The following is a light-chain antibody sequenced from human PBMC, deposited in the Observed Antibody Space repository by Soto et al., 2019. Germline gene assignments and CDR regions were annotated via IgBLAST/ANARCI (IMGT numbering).Light chain of an antibody. J-gene: IGKJ5*01. V-gene: IGKV3-11*01. CDR2: DAS. Sequence: ILLRQSPGTLSLSAGGSGTLSCMASQSVTKYLVWYQQKPGQAPRLLISDASYRATGIPARFSGSGSGTDFTLTISSLEPEDFALYYCQQRSNWPITFGQGTRLEI. CDR1: QSVTKY. CDR3: QQRSNWPIT.